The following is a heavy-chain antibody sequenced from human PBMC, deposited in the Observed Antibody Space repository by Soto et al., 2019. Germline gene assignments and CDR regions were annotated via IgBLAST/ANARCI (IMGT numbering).Heavy chain of an antibody. CDR3: ASSYGSGYRAFDY. CDR2: VSPIVSMS. Sequence: QVQLVQSGAEVKRPGSSVKVSSKASGDTFNFYSINWVRQAPGLGLEWMGRVSPIVSMSNYAQKFQGRVTMTADKSTSTAYLELSSLRSEDTAIYYCASSYGSGYRAFDYWGQGALVTVS. V-gene: IGHV1-69*02. CDR1: GDTFNFYS. J-gene: IGHJ4*02. D-gene: IGHD3-10*01.